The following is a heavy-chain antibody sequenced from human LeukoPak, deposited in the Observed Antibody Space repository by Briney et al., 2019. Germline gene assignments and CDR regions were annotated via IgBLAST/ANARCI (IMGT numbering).Heavy chain of an antibody. J-gene: IGHJ6*02. CDR2: IYYSGST. CDR1: GGSISSGGYY. V-gene: IGHV4-31*03. Sequence: SQTLSLTCTVSGGSISSGGYYWSWIRQHPGKSLEWIRYIYYSGSTYYNPSLKSRVTISVDTSKNQFSLKLSSVTAADTAVYYCAGRYSYGPAYYYYYGMDVWGQGTTVTVSS. D-gene: IGHD5-18*01. CDR3: AGRYSYGPAYYYYYGMDV.